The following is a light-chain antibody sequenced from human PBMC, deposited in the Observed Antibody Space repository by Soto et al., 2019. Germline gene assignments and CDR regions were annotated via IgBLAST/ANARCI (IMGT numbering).Light chain of an antibody. J-gene: IGKJ5*01. CDR3: QQSYSPSIT. Sequence: DIQMTPSPSSLSASVGDRVTITSRASQSISSYLNWYHQKPGKAPKLLIYAASSLQSGVPSRFSGSGSGTEFTLTISSLQPEDFATYYCQQSYSPSITFGQGTRLEIK. CDR2: AAS. CDR1: QSISSY. V-gene: IGKV1-39*01.